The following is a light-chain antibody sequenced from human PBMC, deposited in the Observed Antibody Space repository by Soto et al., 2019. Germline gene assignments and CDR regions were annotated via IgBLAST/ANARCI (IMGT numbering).Light chain of an antibody. CDR3: QQLNSYPSIT. J-gene: IGKJ5*01. Sequence: DIQMTQSPSTLSASVGDRVTITCRASQSISSWLAWYQQKPGKAPKVLIYKASSLESGVPSRFSGSGSGTDFTLTISSLQPEDFATYYCQQLNSYPSITFGQGARLEIK. V-gene: IGKV1-5*03. CDR1: QSISSW. CDR2: KAS.